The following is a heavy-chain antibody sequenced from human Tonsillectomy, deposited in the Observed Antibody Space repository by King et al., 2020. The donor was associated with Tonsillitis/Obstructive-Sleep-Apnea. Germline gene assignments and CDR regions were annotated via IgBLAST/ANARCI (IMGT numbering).Heavy chain of an antibody. CDR2: INHSGST. D-gene: IGHD6-19*01. V-gene: IGHV4-34*01. Sequence: VQLQQWGAGLLKPSETLSLTCAVHGGSFSAYYWSWIRQPPGKGLEWIGEINHSGSTNYNPSLKSRVTISVDTSKNQFSLKLSSVTAADTAVYYCARGDIAVAGRGGYWGQGTLVTVSS. J-gene: IGHJ4*02. CDR3: ARGDIAVAGRGGY. CDR1: GGSFSAYY.